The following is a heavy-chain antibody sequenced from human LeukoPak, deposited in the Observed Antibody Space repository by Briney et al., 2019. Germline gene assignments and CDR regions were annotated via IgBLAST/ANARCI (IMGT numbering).Heavy chain of an antibody. D-gene: IGHD1-26*01. Sequence: PSETLSLTCTVSGGSISSGSYYWSWIRQPAGKGLEWIGRIYTSGSTNYNPSLKSRVTISVDTSKNQFSLKLSSVTAADTAVYYCARHKLWELLGYYYYYYMDVWGKGTTVTISS. CDR3: ARHKLWELLGYYYYYYMDV. V-gene: IGHV4-61*02. CDR1: GGSISSGSYY. J-gene: IGHJ6*03. CDR2: IYTSGST.